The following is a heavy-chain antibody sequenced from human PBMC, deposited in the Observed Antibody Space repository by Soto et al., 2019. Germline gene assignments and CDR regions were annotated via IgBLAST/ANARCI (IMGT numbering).Heavy chain of an antibody. D-gene: IGHD3-10*01. Sequence: EVQLVESGGGLIQPGGSLRLSCAASNFTVSTHYLSWVRQAPGKGLEWVSVIYSGGSTSYADSVQGRFSVSRDKSKNTVSLQMNSLRAEDTAVYYCTSRIYYRNTATFDVWGQGTMVTVSS. CDR3: TSRIYYRNTATFDV. CDR1: NFTVSTHY. V-gene: IGHV3-53*01. CDR2: IYSGGST. J-gene: IGHJ3*01.